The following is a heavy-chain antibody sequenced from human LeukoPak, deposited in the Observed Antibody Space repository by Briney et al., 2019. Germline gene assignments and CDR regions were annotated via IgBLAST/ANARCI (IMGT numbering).Heavy chain of an antibody. CDR1: GFTFDSYW. CDR2: IKQDGSEK. Sequence: PGGSLRLSCAASGFTFDSYWMSWVRQAPGKGLEWVANIKQDGSEKYYVDSVKGRFTISRDNAKNPLYLQMNSLRAEDTAVYYCARAGRTFGGVIIYWGQGTLVTVSS. D-gene: IGHD3-16*01. J-gene: IGHJ4*02. V-gene: IGHV3-7*01. CDR3: ARAGRTFGGVIIY.